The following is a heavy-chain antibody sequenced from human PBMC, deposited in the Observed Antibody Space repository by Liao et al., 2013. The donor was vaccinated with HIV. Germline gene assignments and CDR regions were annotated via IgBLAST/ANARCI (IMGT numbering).Heavy chain of an antibody. V-gene: IGHV4-61*02. CDR1: GDLIRRDNYY. CDR2: IYTSGST. D-gene: IGHD1-26*01. CDR3: ARWELLRYAFDI. J-gene: IGHJ3*02. Sequence: QVRLQESGPGLVKPSQTLSLTCTVSGDLIRRDNYYWTWIRQPAGTGLEWIGHIYTSGSTNYNPSLKSRVTIAVDTSKNQFSLRLSSVTAADTALYYCARWELLRYAFDIWGQGTMVTVSS.